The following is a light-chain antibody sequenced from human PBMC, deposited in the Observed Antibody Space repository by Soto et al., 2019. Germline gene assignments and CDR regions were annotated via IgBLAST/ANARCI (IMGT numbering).Light chain of an antibody. CDR3: QQYYNTPRT. J-gene: IGKJ1*01. V-gene: IGKV4-1*01. CDR1: QSVLYSSNNMNY. Sequence: DIVMTQSPDSLAVSLGERATLNCKSSQSVLYSSNNMNYLAWYQQKPGQPPKLLIYWASTRESGVPDRFSGSGSGTDFTLTISILQAEDVAVYYCQQYYNTPRTFCQGTKVEIK. CDR2: WAS.